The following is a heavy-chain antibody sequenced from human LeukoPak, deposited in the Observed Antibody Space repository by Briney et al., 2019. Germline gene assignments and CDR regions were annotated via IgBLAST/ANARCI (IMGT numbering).Heavy chain of an antibody. V-gene: IGHV4-59*08. D-gene: IGHD3-22*01. CDR2: IYYSGNT. CDR1: GGSITSYY. Sequence: PSETLSLTCTVSGGSITSYYWSWIRQPPGKGLEWIGYIYYSGNTNYNPSLKSQVTISIDTSKNQFSLNLSSVTASDTAVYYCTRLGKNYYDTSSFYVSWGQGTLVTVSS. CDR3: TRLGKNYYDTSSFYVS. J-gene: IGHJ5*02.